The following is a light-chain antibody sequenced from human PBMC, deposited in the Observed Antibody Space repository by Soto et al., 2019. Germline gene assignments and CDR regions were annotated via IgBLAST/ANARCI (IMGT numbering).Light chain of an antibody. CDR1: QSVTVNS. Sequence: EILLTQSPSTLSLSPGEGVTLSCRASQSVTVNSLAWYQQKPGQAPRLLIYAASTRAAAVPDRFTRSGSGTDFALTTSRLEPEDFGVYYCQQYGDSPLTSGPGTKVDIK. CDR2: AAS. CDR3: QQYGDSPLT. J-gene: IGKJ3*01. V-gene: IGKV3-20*01.